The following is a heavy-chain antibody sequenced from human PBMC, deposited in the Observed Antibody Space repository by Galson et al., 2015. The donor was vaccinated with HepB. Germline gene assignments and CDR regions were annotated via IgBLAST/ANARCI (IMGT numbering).Heavy chain of an antibody. CDR3: ARGHQTTPWDH. CDR1: GGTFSSYA. J-gene: IGHJ4*02. CDR2: IIPILGIA. D-gene: IGHD1-7*01. V-gene: IGHV1-69*04. Sequence: SVKVSCKASGGTFSSYAISWVRQAPGQGLEWMGRIIPILGIANYAQKFQGRVTITADKSTSTAYMELSSLRSEDTAVYYCARGHQTTPWDHWGQGTLVTVSS.